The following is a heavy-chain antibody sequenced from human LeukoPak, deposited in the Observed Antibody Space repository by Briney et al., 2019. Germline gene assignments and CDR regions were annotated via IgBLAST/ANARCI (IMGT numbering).Heavy chain of an antibody. D-gene: IGHD5-18*01. CDR3: LRDRGYNSYGC. V-gene: IGHV3-7*01. CDR2: IKQEGSEK. CDR1: AFHLSDHW. J-gene: IGHJ4*02. Sequence: GGPLRLSCAAHAFHLSDHWMNWFRQAPGKGLERVARIKQEGSEKYYVDSVKCLFTIPGNNANNSLYVQINTLRAQATAVYYCLRDRGYNSYGCWGQGPLAMVS.